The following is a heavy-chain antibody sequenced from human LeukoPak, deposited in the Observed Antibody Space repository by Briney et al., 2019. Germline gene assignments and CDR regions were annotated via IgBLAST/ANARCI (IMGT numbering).Heavy chain of an antibody. CDR1: GNYW. V-gene: IGHV3-74*01. J-gene: IGHJ4*02. Sequence: GGSLRLSCAASGNYWMHWVRQAPGKGLVWVSHINSDGSWTTYVDSVKGRFTISKDNARNMVYLQMNNLRAEDTAVYYCVSFYETYWGRGTLVTVSS. CDR3: VSFYETY. D-gene: IGHD2-2*01. CDR2: INSDGSWT.